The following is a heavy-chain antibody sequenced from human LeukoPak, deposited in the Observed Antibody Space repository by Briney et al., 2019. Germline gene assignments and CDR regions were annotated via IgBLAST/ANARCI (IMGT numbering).Heavy chain of an antibody. D-gene: IGHD4-11*01. CDR2: INPDSGGT. Sequence: ASVKVSCKASGYTFTGYYMHWVRQAPGQGLEWMGWINPDSGGTNYAQRFQGRVTMTGDTSISTAYMELSRLRSDDTAVYYCALTTVTTAIDYWGQGTLVTVSS. CDR1: GYTFTGYY. CDR3: ALTTVTTAIDY. V-gene: IGHV1-2*02. J-gene: IGHJ4*02.